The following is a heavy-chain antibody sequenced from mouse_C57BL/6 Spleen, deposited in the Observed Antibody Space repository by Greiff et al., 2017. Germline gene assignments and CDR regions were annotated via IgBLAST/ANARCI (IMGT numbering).Heavy chain of an antibody. J-gene: IGHJ4*01. CDR2: ISYDGSN. CDR1: GYSITSGYY. V-gene: IGHV3-6*01. Sequence: EVQRVESGPGLVKPSQSLSLTCSVTGYSITSGYYWNWIRQFPGNKLEWMGYISYDGSNNYNPSLKNRISITRDTSKNQFFLKLNSVTTEDTATYYCARDDYGINYAMDYWGQGTSVTVSS. CDR3: ARDDYGINYAMDY. D-gene: IGHD1-1*01.